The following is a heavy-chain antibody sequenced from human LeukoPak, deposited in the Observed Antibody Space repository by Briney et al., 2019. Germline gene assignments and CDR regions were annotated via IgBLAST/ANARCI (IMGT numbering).Heavy chain of an antibody. CDR2: ISDSGRST. V-gene: IGHV3-23*01. CDR3: AKDRGTWYFEY. D-gene: IGHD6-25*01. J-gene: IGHJ4*02. Sequence: GGSLRLSCAASGFTFSSSAMSWVRPAPGKGLEWVSTISDSGRSTYYEDSVKGRFTVSRDSSKNTLYLQMDSLRAEDTAVFYCAKDRGTWYFEYWGQGTLVTVSS. CDR1: GFTFSSSA.